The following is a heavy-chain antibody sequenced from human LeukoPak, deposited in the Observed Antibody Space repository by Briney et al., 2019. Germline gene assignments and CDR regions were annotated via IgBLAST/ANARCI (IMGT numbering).Heavy chain of an antibody. CDR2: ISGSGGST. Sequence: GGSLRLSCAASGFTFSSYAMSWVRQAPGKGLEWVSAISGSGGSTYYADSVKGRFTISRDNSKNTLYPQMNSLRAEDTAVYYCAWGGEQQLIRIRYFHHWGQGTLVTVSS. D-gene: IGHD6-13*01. J-gene: IGHJ1*01. V-gene: IGHV3-23*01. CDR1: GFTFSSYA. CDR3: AWGGEQQLIRIRYFHH.